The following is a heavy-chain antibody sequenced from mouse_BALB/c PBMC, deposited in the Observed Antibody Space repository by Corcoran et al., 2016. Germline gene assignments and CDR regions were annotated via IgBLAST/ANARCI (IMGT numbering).Heavy chain of an antibody. J-gene: IGHJ1*01. V-gene: IGHV14-3*02. CDR2: IDPANGNT. CDR3: ARWDWYFDV. Sequence: EDQLQQSAAELVKPGASVKLSCTASGFNIKYTYMHWVKQRPEQGLEWIGRIDPANGNTKYDPKFQGKATITADTSSNTAYLQLSSLTSEDTAVYYCARWDWYFDVWGAGTTVTVSS. CDR1: GFNIKYTY.